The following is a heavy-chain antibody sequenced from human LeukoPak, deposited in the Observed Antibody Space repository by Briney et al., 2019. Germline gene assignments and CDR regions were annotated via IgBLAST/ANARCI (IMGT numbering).Heavy chain of an antibody. V-gene: IGHV4-59*01. CDR2: IYYGGST. J-gene: IGHJ5*02. D-gene: IGHD3-10*01. CDR3: ARAHYYGSGRKTYDWFDP. CDR1: GGSISSYY. Sequence: SETLSLTCTVSGGSISSYYWSWIRQPPGKGLEWIGYIYYGGSTNYNPYLKSRVTISVDTSKNQFSLKLSSVTAADTAVYYCARAHYYGSGRKTYDWFDPWGQGTLVTVSS.